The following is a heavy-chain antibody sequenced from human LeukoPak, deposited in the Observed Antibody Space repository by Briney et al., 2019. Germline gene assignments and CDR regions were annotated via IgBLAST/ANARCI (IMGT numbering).Heavy chain of an antibody. CDR3: ARAPFYDILTGYYGPFDY. CDR2: INHSGST. D-gene: IGHD3-9*01. J-gene: IGHJ4*02. Sequence: SETLSLTCAVYGGSFSGYYWSWIRQPPGKGLEWIGEINHSGSTNYNPSLKSRVTISVDTSKNQFSLKLSSVTAADTAVYYCARAPFYDILTGYYGPFDYWGQGTLVTVSS. CDR1: GGSFSGYY. V-gene: IGHV4-34*01.